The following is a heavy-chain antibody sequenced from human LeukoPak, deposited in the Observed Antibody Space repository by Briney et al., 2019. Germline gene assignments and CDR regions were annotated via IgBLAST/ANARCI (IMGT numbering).Heavy chain of an antibody. J-gene: IGHJ4*02. CDR1: GFTFSNAW. V-gene: IGHV3-15*01. CDR2: IKSKTDGGTT. Sequence: PGGSLRLSCAASGFTFSNAWMSWVRQAPGKGLEWVGRIKSKTDGGTTDYAAPVKGRFTISRDDSKNTLYLQMNSLKTEDTAVYYCTTRFMEVYGGPHADYWGQGTLVTVSS. CDR3: TTRFMEVYGGPHADY. D-gene: IGHD4-23*01.